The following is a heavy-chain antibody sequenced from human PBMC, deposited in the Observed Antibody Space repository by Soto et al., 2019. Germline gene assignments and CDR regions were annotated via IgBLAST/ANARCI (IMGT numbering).Heavy chain of an antibody. J-gene: IGHJ5*02. Sequence: PGGSLRLSCAASGFPFSTTDMSWVRQAPGKGLEWVSTISGSGETTYYADSVKGRFTISRDNSKNTLYLQMNSLRADDTALYYCAKNSGWFNTWGQGALVTVSS. CDR1: GFPFSTTD. D-gene: IGHD3-10*01. V-gene: IGHV3-23*01. CDR2: ISGSGETT. CDR3: AKNSGWFNT.